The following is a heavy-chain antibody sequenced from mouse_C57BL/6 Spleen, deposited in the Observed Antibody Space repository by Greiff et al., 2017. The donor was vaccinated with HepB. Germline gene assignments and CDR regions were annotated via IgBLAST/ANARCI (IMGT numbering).Heavy chain of an antibody. D-gene: IGHD2-5*01. Sequence: EVQLQQSGPVLVKPGASVKMSCKASGYTFTDYYMNLVKQSHGKSLEWIGVINPYNGGTSYNQKFKGKATLTVDKSSSTAYMELNSLTSEDSAVYYCARSKYSNYGGNFAYWGQGTLVTVSA. V-gene: IGHV1-19*01. J-gene: IGHJ3*01. CDR2: INPYNGGT. CDR3: ARSKYSNYGGNFAY. CDR1: GYTFTDYY.